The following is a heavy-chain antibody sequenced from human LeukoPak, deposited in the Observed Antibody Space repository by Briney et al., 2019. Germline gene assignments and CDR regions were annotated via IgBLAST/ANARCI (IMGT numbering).Heavy chain of an antibody. D-gene: IGHD6-13*01. CDR2: IIPIFGTT. J-gene: IGHJ6*03. Sequence: GASVKVPCKASGYTFTNYYMHWVRQAPGQGLEWMGGIIPIFGTTNYAQKFQDRVTITADKSTSTAYMELSSLGSEDTAVYYCARVVGLTGYSSSWYSGYYYYMDVWGKGTTVTVSS. CDR3: ARVVGLTGYSSSWYSGYYYYMDV. V-gene: IGHV1-69*06. CDR1: GYTFTNYY.